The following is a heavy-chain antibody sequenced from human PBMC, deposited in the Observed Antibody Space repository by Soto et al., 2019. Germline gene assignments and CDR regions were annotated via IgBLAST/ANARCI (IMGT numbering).Heavy chain of an antibody. Sequence: GGSLRLSCAASGFTFSNAWMNWVRQAPGKGLEWVGRIKSKTDGGTTDYAAPVKGRFTISRDDSKNTLYLQMNSLKTEDTAVYYCARDGVDDGLPAATPPKETIAVPLLPFAQLVYGMDVWGQGTTVTVSS. V-gene: IGHV3-15*07. CDR1: GFTFSNAW. CDR2: IKSKTDGGTT. D-gene: IGHD2-15*01. CDR3: ARDGVDDGLPAATPPKETIAVPLLPFAQLVYGMDV. J-gene: IGHJ6*02.